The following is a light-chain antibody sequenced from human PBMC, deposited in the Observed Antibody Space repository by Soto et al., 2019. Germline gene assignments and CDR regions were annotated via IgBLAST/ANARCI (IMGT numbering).Light chain of an antibody. CDR3: SSYAGSSTGV. Sequence: QSVLTQPASVSGSPGQSITISCTGTSSDVGSYNLVSWYQQHPGKAPKLMIYEGSKRPSGVSNRFSGSKSGNTASLTISGLQAEDEADYYCSSYAGSSTGVFGGGTKVTVL. V-gene: IGLV2-23*01. CDR2: EGS. J-gene: IGLJ3*02. CDR1: SSDVGSYNL.